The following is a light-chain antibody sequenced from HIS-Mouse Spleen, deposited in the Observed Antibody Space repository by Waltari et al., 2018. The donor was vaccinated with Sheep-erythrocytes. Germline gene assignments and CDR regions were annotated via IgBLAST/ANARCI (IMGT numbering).Light chain of an antibody. CDR3: QQANSFPIT. Sequence: DIQMTQSPSSVSASVVDRVTITCRASQGISSWLAWYQKKPGKAPKLLIYAASSLQSGVPSRFSGSGSGTDFTLTISSLQPEDFATYYCQQANSFPITFGQGTRLEIK. V-gene: IGKV1-12*01. CDR1: QGISSW. CDR2: AAS. J-gene: IGKJ5*01.